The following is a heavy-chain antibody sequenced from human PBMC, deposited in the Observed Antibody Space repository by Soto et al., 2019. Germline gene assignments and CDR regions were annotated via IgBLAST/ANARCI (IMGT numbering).Heavy chain of an antibody. J-gene: IGHJ4*02. CDR1: GYTFTSYG. D-gene: IGHD1-26*01. V-gene: IGHV1-18*01. Sequence: GASVKVSCKASGYTFTSYGISWVRQAPGQGLEWMGWISAYNGNTNYAQKLQGRVTMTTGTSTSTSYMELRSLRSDDTAVYFCARDRLGATGDYWGQGTLVTVSS. CDR2: ISAYNGNT. CDR3: ARDRLGATGDY.